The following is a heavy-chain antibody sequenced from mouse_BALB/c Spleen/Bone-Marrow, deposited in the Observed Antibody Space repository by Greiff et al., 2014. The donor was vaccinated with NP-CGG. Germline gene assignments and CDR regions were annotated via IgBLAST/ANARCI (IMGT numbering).Heavy chain of an antibody. J-gene: IGHJ4*01. CDR1: GFTFSDYY. CDR3: ARGPHDDDMDY. V-gene: IGHV5-4*02. Sequence: EVQLMESGGGLVKPGGSLKLSCAASGFTFSDYYMYWVRRTPEKRLEWVATISDGGSYTYYPDSVKGRFTISRDNAKNNLYLQLSSLKSEDTAMYYCARGPHDDDMDYWGQGTSVTVSS. D-gene: IGHD2-3*01. CDR2: ISDGGSYT.